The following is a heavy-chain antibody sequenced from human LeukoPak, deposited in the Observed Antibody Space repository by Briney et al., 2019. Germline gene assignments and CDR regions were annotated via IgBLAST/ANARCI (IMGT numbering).Heavy chain of an antibody. Sequence: ASVKVSCKASGYTFTSYGISWVRQAPGQGLEWMGWINTNSGNPTYAQGFTGRFVFSLDTSVSTAYLQISGLKAEDAAVYYCARGVGGYVAIGFDYWGQGTLVTVSS. CDR1: GYTFTSYG. D-gene: IGHD6-25*01. CDR3: ARGVGGYVAIGFDY. V-gene: IGHV7-4-1*02. J-gene: IGHJ4*02. CDR2: INTNSGNP.